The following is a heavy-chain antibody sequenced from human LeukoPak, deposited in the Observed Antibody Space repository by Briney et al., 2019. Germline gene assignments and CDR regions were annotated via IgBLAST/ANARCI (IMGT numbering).Heavy chain of an antibody. D-gene: IGHD2-2*01. Sequence: GGSLRLSCAASGFTFSSYWMSWVRQASGKGLEWVANIKQDGSEKYCVDSVKGRFTISRDNAKNSLYLQMNSLRAEDTAVYYCARPNFVVVPAATGDAFDIWGQGTMVTVSS. CDR2: IKQDGSEK. CDR1: GFTFSSYW. J-gene: IGHJ3*02. V-gene: IGHV3-7*01. CDR3: ARPNFVVVPAATGDAFDI.